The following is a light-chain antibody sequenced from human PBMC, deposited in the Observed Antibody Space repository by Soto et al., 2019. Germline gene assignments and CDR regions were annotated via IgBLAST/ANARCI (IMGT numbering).Light chain of an antibody. CDR2: WAS. J-gene: IGKJ2*01. V-gene: IGKV4-1*01. Sequence: DIVMTQSPDSLAVSRGERATINCKSSQSAVYSANHKNYLAWYQQKPGQPPKLLIYWASTRESGVPDRFSGSGSGTEFTLTISSLQAEDVAVYYCQQYYSTPYTFGQGTKLEIK. CDR1: QSAVYSANHKNY. CDR3: QQYYSTPYT.